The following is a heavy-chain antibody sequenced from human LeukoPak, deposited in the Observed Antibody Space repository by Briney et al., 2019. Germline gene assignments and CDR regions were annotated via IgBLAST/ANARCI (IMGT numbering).Heavy chain of an antibody. Sequence: SETLSLTCAVYGGSFSGYYWSWIRQPPGKGLEWIGEINHSGSTSYNPSLKSRVTISVDTSKNQFSLKLSSVTAADTAVYYCARGGPYYYDSSGYYYWGQGTLVTVSS. V-gene: IGHV4-34*01. D-gene: IGHD3-22*01. J-gene: IGHJ4*02. CDR2: INHSGST. CDR3: ARGGPYYYDSSGYYY. CDR1: GGSFSGYY.